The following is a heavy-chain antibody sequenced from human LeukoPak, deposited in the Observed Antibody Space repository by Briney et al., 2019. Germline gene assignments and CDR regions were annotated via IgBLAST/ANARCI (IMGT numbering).Heavy chain of an antibody. CDR2: IYHSGRS. Sequence: SETLSLTCTVSGDSISNGVKYWSWIRQHPGRGLEWIGYIYHSGRSYYNPSLKSRITMSVDTSKNQFSLNLSSVTAADTAVYYCATNWKYSSSVPAYWGQGTLVTVSS. CDR3: ATNWKYSSSVPAY. D-gene: IGHD6-6*01. V-gene: IGHV4-31*03. CDR1: GDSISNGVKY. J-gene: IGHJ4*02.